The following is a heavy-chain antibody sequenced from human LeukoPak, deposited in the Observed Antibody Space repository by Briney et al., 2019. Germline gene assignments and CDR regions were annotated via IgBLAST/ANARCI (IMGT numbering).Heavy chain of an antibody. J-gene: IGHJ6*02. CDR1: GASFSDYY. D-gene: IGHD3-10*01. CDR3: ARGAWFGELSYGMDV. Sequence: SETLSLTCAVYGASFSDYYWSWLRQPPGKGLEWIGEINHSGSTNYNPSLKSRVTISVDTSKNQFSLKLSSVTAADTAVYYCARGAWFGELSYGMDVWGQGTTVTVSS. V-gene: IGHV4-34*01. CDR2: INHSGST.